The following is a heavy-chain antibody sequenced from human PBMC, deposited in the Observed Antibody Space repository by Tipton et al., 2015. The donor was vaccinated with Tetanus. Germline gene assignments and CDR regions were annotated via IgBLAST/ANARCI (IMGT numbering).Heavy chain of an antibody. J-gene: IGHJ4*02. CDR1: GGSISSYY. CDR2: IYYSGST. D-gene: IGHD5-18*01. Sequence: TLSLTCTVSGGSISSYYWSWIRQPPGKGLEWIGYIYYSGSTNYNPSLKSRVTISVDTSKNQFSLKLSSVTAADTAVYYCAGGIQLWYHFDYWGQGTLVTVSS. V-gene: IGHV4-59*01. CDR3: AGGIQLWYHFDY.